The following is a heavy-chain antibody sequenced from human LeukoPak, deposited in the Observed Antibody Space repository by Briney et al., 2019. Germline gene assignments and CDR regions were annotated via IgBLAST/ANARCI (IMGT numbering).Heavy chain of an antibody. V-gene: IGHV3-74*01. CDR3: VRAHHPGGWFDP. CDR2: VNGDGTGT. D-gene: IGHD3-10*01. Sequence: RPGGSLRLSCAASGFTFSSSWMHWVRQAPGKGLVWVSRVNGDGTGTIYADSVKGRFTISRDNAKNTLYLQMNSLTAEDTAVHYCVRAHHPGGWFDPWGQGTLVTVSS. J-gene: IGHJ5*02. CDR1: GFTFSSSW.